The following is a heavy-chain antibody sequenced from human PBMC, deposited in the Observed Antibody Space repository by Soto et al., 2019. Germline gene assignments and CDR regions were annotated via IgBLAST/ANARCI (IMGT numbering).Heavy chain of an antibody. V-gene: IGHV4-59*01. D-gene: IGHD5-12*01. J-gene: IGHJ4*02. CDR1: GGSISSYY. CDR3: ARDDLRGSRFDY. CDR2: IYYSGST. Sequence: PSETLSLTCTVSGGSISSYYWSWIRQPPGKGLEWIGYIYYSGSTNYNPSLKSRVTISVDTSKNQFSLKLSSVTAADTAVYYCARDDLRGSRFDYWGQGTLVTVS.